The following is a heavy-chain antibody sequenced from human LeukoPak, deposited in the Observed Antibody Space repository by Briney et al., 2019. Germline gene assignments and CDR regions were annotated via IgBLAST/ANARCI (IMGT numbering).Heavy chain of an antibody. CDR3: ARHRRVGRSSFPGAASYYYYMDV. Sequence: SETLSLTCTVSGVSIGSSTFYWGWIRQPPGKGLEWIGTIYHSGSYHSGSTYYNPSLKSRVTISMDTSKNQFSLKLSSVTAADTAVYYCARHRRVGRSSFPGAASYYYYMDVWGKGTTVTVSS. J-gene: IGHJ6*03. D-gene: IGHD2-2*01. CDR2: IYHSGSYHSGST. CDR1: GVSIGSSTFY. V-gene: IGHV4-39*01.